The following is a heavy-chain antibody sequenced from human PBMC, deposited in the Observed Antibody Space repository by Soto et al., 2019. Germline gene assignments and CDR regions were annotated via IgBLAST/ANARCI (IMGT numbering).Heavy chain of an antibody. J-gene: IGHJ6*02. D-gene: IGHD2-2*01. CDR3: VNSQYQLLISSGGMDV. V-gene: IGHV1-24*01. Sequence: ASVKVSCKVSGYTLTELSMHWVRQAPGKGLEWMGGFDPEDGETIYAQKFQGRVTMTEDTSTDTAYMELSSLRSEDTAVYYCVNSQYQLLISSGGMDVSGQAPTVTISS. CDR1: GYTLTELS. CDR2: FDPEDGET.